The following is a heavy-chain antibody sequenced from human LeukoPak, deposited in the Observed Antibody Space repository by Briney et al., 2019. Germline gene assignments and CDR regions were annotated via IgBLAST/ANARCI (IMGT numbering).Heavy chain of an antibody. V-gene: IGHV4-30-2*01. CDR3: ARRSYFYGMDV. CDR2: IYHSGST. CDR1: GGSISSGGYS. J-gene: IGHJ6*02. Sequence: PSETLSLTCAVSGGSISSGGYSWSWLRQPPGKGLEWIGYIYHSGSTYYNPSLRSRVTISVDRSKNQFSLKLSSVTAADTAVYYCARRSYFYGMDVWGQGTTVTVSS.